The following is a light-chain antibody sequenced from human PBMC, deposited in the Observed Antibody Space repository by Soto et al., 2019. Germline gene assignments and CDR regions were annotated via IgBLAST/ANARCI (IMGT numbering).Light chain of an antibody. Sequence: EKGLTQCLGNLSLSAGEVTSVVFRASQHVSHNSLASYQQTPGQAPRLLIYGASNRATGIPDRFSGSGSGTDFPPPISSLAPEDFAVYYCQQYGSSGTFGQGTKVDIK. CDR2: GAS. V-gene: IGKV3-20*01. CDR1: QHVSHNS. J-gene: IGKJ1*01. CDR3: QQYGSSGT.